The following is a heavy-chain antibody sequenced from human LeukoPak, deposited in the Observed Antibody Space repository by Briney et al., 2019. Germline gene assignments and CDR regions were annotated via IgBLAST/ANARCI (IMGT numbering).Heavy chain of an antibody. D-gene: IGHD3-3*01. Sequence: SETLSLTCTVSGGSTSSYYWSWIRQPPGKGLEWIGYIYYSGSTNYNPSLKSRVTISVDTSKNQFSLKLSSVTAADTAVYYCARRVSLLRFLEWSPDAFDIWGQGTMVTVSS. CDR3: ARRVSLLRFLEWSPDAFDI. CDR1: GGSTSSYY. CDR2: IYYSGST. V-gene: IGHV4-59*08. J-gene: IGHJ3*02.